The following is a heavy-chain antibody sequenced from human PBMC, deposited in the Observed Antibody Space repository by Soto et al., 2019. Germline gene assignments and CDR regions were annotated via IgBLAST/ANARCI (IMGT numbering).Heavy chain of an antibody. D-gene: IGHD6-13*01. Sequence: GGSLRLSCAASGFTFSSYWMSWVRQAPGKGLEWVANIKQDGSEKYYVDSVKGRFTISRDNAKNSLYLQMNSLRAEDTAVYYCARDRVGSSWPLNWFDPWGQGTLVTVSS. CDR2: IKQDGSEK. V-gene: IGHV3-7*01. CDR1: GFTFSSYW. CDR3: ARDRVGSSWPLNWFDP. J-gene: IGHJ5*02.